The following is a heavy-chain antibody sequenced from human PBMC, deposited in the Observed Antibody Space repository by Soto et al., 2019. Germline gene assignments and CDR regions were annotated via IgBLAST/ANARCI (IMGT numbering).Heavy chain of an antibody. CDR3: TSLRFLEWQWSPDYYGMDV. CDR1: GFSLSNARMG. V-gene: IGHV2-26*01. J-gene: IGHJ6*02. CDR2: IFSNDEK. D-gene: IGHD3-3*01. Sequence: ESGPTLVNPTEPLTLTCTVSGFSLSNARMGVSWIRQPPGKALEWLAHIFSNDEKSYSTSLKSRLTISKDTSKSQVVLTMTNMDPVDTATYYCTSLRFLEWQWSPDYYGMDVWGQGATVTVSS.